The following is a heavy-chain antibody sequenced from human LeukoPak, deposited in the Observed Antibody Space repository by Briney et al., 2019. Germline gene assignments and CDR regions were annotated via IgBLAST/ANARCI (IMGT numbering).Heavy chain of an antibody. J-gene: IGHJ5*02. V-gene: IGHV4-59*01. CDR2: IYYSGST. CDR3: ARYDQVGSTRWFDP. Sequence: SETLSLTCTVSGGSISSYYWSWIRQPPGKGLEWIGYIYYSGSTNYNPSLKSRVTISVDTSKNQFSLKLNSVTGADTAVYYCARYDQVGSTRWFDPWGQGTLVTVSS. D-gene: IGHD3-16*01. CDR1: GGSISSYY.